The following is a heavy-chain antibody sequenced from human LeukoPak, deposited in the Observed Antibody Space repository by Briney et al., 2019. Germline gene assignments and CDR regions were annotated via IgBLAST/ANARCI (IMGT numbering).Heavy chain of an antibody. CDR2: ISGSGDNT. CDR3: VRGEMSGTYRDVDS. J-gene: IGHJ5*01. V-gene: IGHV3-23*01. CDR1: GFTFSGFA. D-gene: IGHD1-26*01. Sequence: PGGSPRLSCAASGFTFSGFAMSWVRRTPGKGLEWVSGISGSGDNTLYADSVKGRFTISRDNAKNTLYLEMNSLRAEDTAVYYCVRGEMSGTYRDVDSWGQGTLVTVSS.